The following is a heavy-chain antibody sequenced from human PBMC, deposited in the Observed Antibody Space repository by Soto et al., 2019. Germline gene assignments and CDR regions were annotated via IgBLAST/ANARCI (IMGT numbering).Heavy chain of an antibody. V-gene: IGHV3-23*01. CDR2: ISGSGGST. J-gene: IGHJ4*02. CDR3: AKENYYDSSGSPRGSYDY. Sequence: GGSLRLSCAASGFTFSSYAMSWVRQAPGKGLEWVSAISGSGGSTYYADSVKGRFTISRDNSKNTLYLQMNSLRAEDTAVYYCAKENYYDSSGSPRGSYDYWGQGTLVTVSS. D-gene: IGHD3-22*01. CDR1: GFTFSSYA.